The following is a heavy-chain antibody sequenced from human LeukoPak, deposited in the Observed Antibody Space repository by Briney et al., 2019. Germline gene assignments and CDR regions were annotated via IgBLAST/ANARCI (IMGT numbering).Heavy chain of an antibody. J-gene: IGHJ6*02. Sequence: PLGTLSPTCAVSGGSISSSKWWSWVRQPPGKGLEWIGEIYHGGSTNYNPSLKSRVTISVDKSKNQFFLNLNSVTAADTAVYYCASRDLRDYYGLDVWGQGTTVTVSS. V-gene: IGHV4-4*02. CDR3: ASRDLRDYYGLDV. CDR2: IYHGGST. CDR1: GGSISSSKW.